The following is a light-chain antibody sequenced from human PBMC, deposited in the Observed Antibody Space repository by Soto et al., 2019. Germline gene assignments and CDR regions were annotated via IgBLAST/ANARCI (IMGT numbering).Light chain of an antibody. V-gene: IGLV2-8*01. Sequence: QSVLTQPPSASGSPGQSVTISCTGTKNDIGVYDFVSWYQHHPGKAPRLIIYEGVQRPSGVPDRFSGSKSGNTASLTVSGLQAADEGDYFCKSYAGSNTYVFGSGTRVTVL. CDR2: EGV. J-gene: IGLJ1*01. CDR1: KNDIGVYDF. CDR3: KSYAGSNTYV.